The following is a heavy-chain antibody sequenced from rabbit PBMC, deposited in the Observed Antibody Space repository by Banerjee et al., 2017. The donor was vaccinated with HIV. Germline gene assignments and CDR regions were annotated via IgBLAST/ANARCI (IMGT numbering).Heavy chain of an antibody. D-gene: IGHD6-1*01. CDR1: GFSFSSGYD. J-gene: IGHJ4*01. Sequence: QSLEESGGGLVQPEGSLTLTCTVSGFSFSSGYDMYWVRQAPGKGLEWIACIYISSGNTYYASWAKGRFTISKTSSTTVTLQMTSLTAADTATYFCARYSYDYVDAFNLWGQGTLVTVS. V-gene: IGHV1S40*01. CDR2: IYISSGNT. CDR3: ARYSYDYVDAFNL.